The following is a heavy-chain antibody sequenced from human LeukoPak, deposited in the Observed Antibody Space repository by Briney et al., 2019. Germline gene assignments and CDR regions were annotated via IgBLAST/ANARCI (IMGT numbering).Heavy chain of an antibody. J-gene: IGHJ4*02. CDR3: ARCHYYDSSGYKD. CDR2: IYHSGST. Sequence: SETLSLTCTVSGGSISSGDYYWSWIRQPPGKGLEWIGEIYHSGSTNYNPSLKSRVTISVDKSKNQFSLKLSSVTAADTAVYYCARCHYYDSSGYKDWGQGTLVTVSS. V-gene: IGHV4-39*07. CDR1: GGSISSGDYY. D-gene: IGHD3-22*01.